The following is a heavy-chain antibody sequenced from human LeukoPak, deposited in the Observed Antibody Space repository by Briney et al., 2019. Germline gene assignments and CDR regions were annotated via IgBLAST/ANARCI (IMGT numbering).Heavy chain of an antibody. CDR3: ARRVSATRWFDP. CDR1: GFTFSSYW. D-gene: IGHD2-15*01. Sequence: PGESLRLSCAASGFTFSSYWMHWVRQAPGKGLVWVSRINSDGSTTNYADSVKGRFTISRDNAENTLYLQMNSLRVDDTAVYYCARRVSATRWFDPWGQGTLVTVSS. CDR2: INSDGSTT. J-gene: IGHJ5*02. V-gene: IGHV3-74*01.